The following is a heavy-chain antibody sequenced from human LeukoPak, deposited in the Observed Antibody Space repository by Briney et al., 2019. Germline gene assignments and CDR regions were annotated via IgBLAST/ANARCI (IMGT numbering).Heavy chain of an antibody. V-gene: IGHV1-69*04. D-gene: IGHD3-9*01. Sequence: SVKVSCKASGGTFSSYAISWVRQAPGQGLEWMGRIIPILGIANYAQKFQGRVTITADKSASTAYMELSSLRSEDTAVYYCARGRSRDYDILTGYYLFDYWGQGTLVTVSS. CDR2: IIPILGIA. CDR1: GGTFSSYA. J-gene: IGHJ4*02. CDR3: ARGRSRDYDILTGYYLFDY.